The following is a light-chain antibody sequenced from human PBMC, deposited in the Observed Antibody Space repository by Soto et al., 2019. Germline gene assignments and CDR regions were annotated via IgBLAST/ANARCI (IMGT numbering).Light chain of an antibody. CDR2: AAS. V-gene: IGKV1-39*01. J-gene: IGKJ4*01. Sequence: DIQMTQSPSSLSASVGDRVTITCRASQSSSSYLNWDHQKPWKAPKLLIYAASSLQSGVPSRFSGSGSGTDFTLTISSLQPEDFATYYCQRSYSTPLTFGGTTKVEIK. CDR1: QSSSSY. CDR3: QRSYSTPLT.